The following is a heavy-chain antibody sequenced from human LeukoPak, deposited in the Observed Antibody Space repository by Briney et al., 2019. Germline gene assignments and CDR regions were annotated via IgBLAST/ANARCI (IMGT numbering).Heavy chain of an antibody. CDR1: RFVFRRYA. D-gene: IGHD3-3*01. J-gene: IGHJ4*02. V-gene: IGHV3-33*01. Sequence: PGGSVRLLCAPSRFVFRRYAMHGAPQATGRGGEWVAVIWYDGSEKYYEDSVQGRFTISRDNSKNTLYLEMNSLRVEDTAVYYCARDLTIRYLDYWGQGTLVTVSS. CDR3: ARDLTIRYLDY. CDR2: IWYDGSEK.